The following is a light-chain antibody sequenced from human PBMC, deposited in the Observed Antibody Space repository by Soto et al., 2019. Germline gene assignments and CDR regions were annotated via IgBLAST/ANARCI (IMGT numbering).Light chain of an antibody. CDR1: SSDVGGYNY. CDR3: NSYTNSGTHV. CDR2: EVS. V-gene: IGLV2-14*01. J-gene: IGLJ1*01. Sequence: QSVLTQPASVSGSPGQSITISCTGTSSDVGGYNYVSWYQQHPGKAPKLLIYEVSDRPSGVSDRFSGSKSGNTASLTISGLQAEDESDYYCNSYTNSGTHVFGTGTKVT.